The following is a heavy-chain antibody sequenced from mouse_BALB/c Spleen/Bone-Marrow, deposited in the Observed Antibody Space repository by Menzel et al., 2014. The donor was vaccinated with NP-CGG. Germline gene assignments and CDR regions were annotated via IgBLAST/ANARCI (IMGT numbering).Heavy chain of an antibody. CDR1: GFNIKDTY. J-gene: IGHJ4*01. D-gene: IGHD1-1*02. Sequence: EVKLVESGAELVKPGASVKLSCTASGFNIKDTYMHWVKQRPEQGLEWIGRIDPANGNTKYDPKFQGKATITADTSSNTAYRQFSSLTSEDTAVYYFARVKLWSYAMDYWGQGTSLTVSS. V-gene: IGHV14-3*02. CDR3: ARVKLWSYAMDY. CDR2: IDPANGNT.